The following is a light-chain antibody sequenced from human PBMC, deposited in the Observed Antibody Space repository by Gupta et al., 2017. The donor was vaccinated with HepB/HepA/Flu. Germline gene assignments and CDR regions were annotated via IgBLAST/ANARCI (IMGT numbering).Light chain of an antibody. J-gene: IGKJ4*01. CDR1: QDISGY. CDR2: ASS. Sequence: DIQLTQSPSFLSASVGDRVTINCRASQDISGYLGWYQQKPGKAPKLLIFASSTLQSGVASRFSGSGSGTEFTLTISSLQPEDFATYYCQQLNSYPLTFGGGTKVDIK. CDR3: QQLNSYPLT. V-gene: IGKV1-9*01.